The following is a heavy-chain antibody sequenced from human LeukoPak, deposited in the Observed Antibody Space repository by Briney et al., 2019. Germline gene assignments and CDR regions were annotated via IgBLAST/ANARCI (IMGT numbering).Heavy chain of an antibody. Sequence: GGSLRLSCAASGFTFSSYSMNWVRQAPGKGLEWVSSSSSSSSYIYYADSVKGRFTISRDNAKNSLYLQMNSLRAEDTAVYYCARDKGYCSSTSCFYYMDVWAKGTTVTVSS. J-gene: IGHJ6*03. CDR3: ARDKGYCSSTSCFYYMDV. D-gene: IGHD2-2*01. CDR2: SSSSSSYI. CDR1: GFTFSSYS. V-gene: IGHV3-21*04.